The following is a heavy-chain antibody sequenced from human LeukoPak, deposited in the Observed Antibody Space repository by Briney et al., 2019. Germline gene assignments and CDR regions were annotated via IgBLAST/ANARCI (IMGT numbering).Heavy chain of an antibody. CDR3: AKERSRGGDCLDY. Sequence: GGSLRLSCAASGFTYSSYAMSWVRQAPGRGLEWVSAISVSGGSTYYADSVKGRFTISRDNSKNTLYLQMNSLRAEETAVYYCAKERSRGGDCLDYWGQGTLVTVSS. J-gene: IGHJ4*02. V-gene: IGHV3-23*01. CDR1: GFTYSSYA. CDR2: ISVSGGST. D-gene: IGHD2-21*02.